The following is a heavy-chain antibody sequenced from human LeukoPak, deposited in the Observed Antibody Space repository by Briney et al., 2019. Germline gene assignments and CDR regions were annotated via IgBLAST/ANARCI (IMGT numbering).Heavy chain of an antibody. CDR3: AADYYGSGSYYGAFDI. D-gene: IGHD3-10*01. J-gene: IGHJ3*02. CDR2: IYSGGST. CDR1: GFTVSSNY. V-gene: IGHV3-53*01. Sequence: GGSLRLSCAASGFTVSSNYMSWVRQAPGKGLEWVSVIYSGGSTYYADSAKGRFTISRDNSKNTLYLQMNSLRAEDTAVYYCAADYYGSGSYYGAFDIWGQGTMVTVSS.